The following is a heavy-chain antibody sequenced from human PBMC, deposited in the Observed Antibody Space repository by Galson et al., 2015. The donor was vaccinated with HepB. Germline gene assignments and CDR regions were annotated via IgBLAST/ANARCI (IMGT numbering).Heavy chain of an antibody. V-gene: IGHV1-69*13. CDR3: ARGGDCSSTSCYFSYYYYYYMDV. CDR2: IIPIFGTA. CDR1: GGTFSSYA. Sequence: SVKVSCKASGGTFSSYAISWVRQAPGQGLEWMGGIIPIFGTANYAQKFQGRVTITADESTSTAYMELSSLRSEDTAVYYCARGGDCSSTSCYFSYYYYYYMDVWGKGTTVTVSS. D-gene: IGHD2-2*01. J-gene: IGHJ6*03.